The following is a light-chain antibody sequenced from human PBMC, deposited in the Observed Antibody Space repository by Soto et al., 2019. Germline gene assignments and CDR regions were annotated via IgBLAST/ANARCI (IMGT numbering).Light chain of an antibody. CDR3: SSYSISTAYL. Sequence: QAARTQPASVSGSPGQSITISCTGTSSDVGGYDYVSWYQLHPGKAPKLMVFEVNNRPSGVSYRFSGSKSGNTASLTISGLQAEDEADYFCSSYSISTAYLFGTGTKVTV. J-gene: IGLJ1*01. CDR1: SSDVGGYDY. V-gene: IGLV2-14*01. CDR2: EVN.